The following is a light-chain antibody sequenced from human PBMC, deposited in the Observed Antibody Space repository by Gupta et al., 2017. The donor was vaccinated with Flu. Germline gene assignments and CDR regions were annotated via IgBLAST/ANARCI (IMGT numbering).Light chain of an antibody. CDR1: RNDIGDYNY. CDR3: ASDRTDSRWV. Sequence: QSALTQPASVPGSLGQSITISCTGTRNDIGDYNYVSWYQQPPGKVPKLLIYEVSKRPSGVATRFSDSSSGNTASLTIFGPEREDAADYYSASDRTDSRWVFGGGTKVTVL. CDR2: EVS. V-gene: IGLV2-14*01. J-gene: IGLJ2*01.